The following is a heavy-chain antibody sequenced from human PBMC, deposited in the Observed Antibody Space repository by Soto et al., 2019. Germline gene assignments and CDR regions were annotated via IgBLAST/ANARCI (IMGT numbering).Heavy chain of an antibody. CDR1: GYTFTGYY. V-gene: IGHV1-2*02. D-gene: IGHD6-19*01. J-gene: IGHJ4*02. CDR2: IDPNSGGT. CDR3: ARHLQYNGIAVAGSDY. Sequence: ASVKVSCKDSGYTFTGYYMHWVRQAPGQGLEWMGWIDPNSGGTNYAQKFQGRVTMTRDTSISTAYMELRRLRSDPTAVYYCARHLQYNGIAVAGSDYWGQGTLVTVSS.